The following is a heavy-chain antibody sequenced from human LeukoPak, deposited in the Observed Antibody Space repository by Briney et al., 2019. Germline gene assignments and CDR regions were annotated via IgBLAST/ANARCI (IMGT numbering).Heavy chain of an antibody. CDR3: ARDRKGATDWFDP. V-gene: IGHV4-30-4*01. Sequence: SETLSLTCTVSGGSVSSGDYYWSWIRQPPGKGLEWIGYIYYSGSTYYNPSLKSRVTISVDTSKNQFSLKLSSVTAADTAVYYCARDRKGATDWFDPWGQGTLVTVSS. CDR2: IYYSGST. D-gene: IGHD1-26*01. J-gene: IGHJ5*02. CDR1: GGSVSSGDYY.